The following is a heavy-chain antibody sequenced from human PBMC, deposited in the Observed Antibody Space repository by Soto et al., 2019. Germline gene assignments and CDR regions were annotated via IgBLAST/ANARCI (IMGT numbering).Heavy chain of an antibody. J-gene: IGHJ4*02. CDR3: ARYPWWGRGPFDY. CDR2: INHSGST. V-gene: IGHV4-34*01. Sequence: QVQLQQWGAGLLKPSETLSLTCAVYGGSFSGYYWSWIRQPPGKGLEWIGKINHSGSTNYNPSLKSRVTISVDTSKNQFSLKLSSVTAADTAVYYCARYPWWGRGPFDYWGQGTLVTVSS. D-gene: IGHD2-21*02. CDR1: GGSFSGYY.